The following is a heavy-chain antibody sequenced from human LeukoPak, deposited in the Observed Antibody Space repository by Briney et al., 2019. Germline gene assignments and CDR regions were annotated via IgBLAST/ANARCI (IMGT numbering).Heavy chain of an antibody. V-gene: IGHV3-23*01. CDR2: ISESGSNN. Sequence: GGSLRLSCLTSGFTLSTNAMSWVRQAPGKGLEWVSSISESGSNNYYADSVKGRFSISRDNSKNMLYLQMGSLRAEDTAVYYCTNRHDSSGYFFNYWGQGTLVTVST. J-gene: IGHJ4*02. CDR3: TNRHDSSGYFFNY. CDR1: GFTLSTNA. D-gene: IGHD3-22*01.